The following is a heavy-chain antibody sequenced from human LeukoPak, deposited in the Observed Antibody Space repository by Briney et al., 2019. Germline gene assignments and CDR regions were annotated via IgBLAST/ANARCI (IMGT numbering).Heavy chain of an antibody. J-gene: IGHJ3*02. D-gene: IGHD3-22*01. CDR1: GGSISLYY. CDR3: ARGPYYYDSSGYNRRAFDI. Sequence: SETLSLTCTVSGGSISLYYWSWIRQPPGKGLEWIGYIFYSGSTNYNPSLKSRVTISVDTSKNQFSLKLSSVAAADTAVYYCARGPYYYDSSGYNRRAFDIWGQGTMVTVSS. CDR2: IFYSGST. V-gene: IGHV4-59*08.